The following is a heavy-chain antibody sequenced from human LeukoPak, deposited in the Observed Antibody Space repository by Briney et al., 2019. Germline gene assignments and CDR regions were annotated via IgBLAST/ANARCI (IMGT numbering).Heavy chain of an antibody. CDR2: ISAYNGNT. J-gene: IGHJ4*02. CDR1: GYTFTSYG. Sequence: ASVKVPCKASGYTFTSYGISWVRQAPGQGLEWMGWISAYNGNTNYAQKLQGRVTMTTDTFTSTAYMELRSLRSDDTAVYYCARSRYCSSTSCHPFDYWGQGTLVTVSS. V-gene: IGHV1-18*01. CDR3: ARSRYCSSTSCHPFDY. D-gene: IGHD2-2*01.